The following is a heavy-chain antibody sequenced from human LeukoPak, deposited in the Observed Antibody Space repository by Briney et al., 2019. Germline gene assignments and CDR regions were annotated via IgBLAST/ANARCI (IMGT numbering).Heavy chain of an antibody. D-gene: IGHD3-10*01. CDR2: IRYDGSNK. V-gene: IGHV3-30*02. J-gene: IGHJ5*02. CDR3: ARGRNWFDP. Sequence: GGSLRLSCAASGFTFSSYGMHWVRQAPGKGLEWVAFIRYDGSNKYYADSVKGRFTISRDNAKKSLYLQMNSLRAEDTAVYYCARGRNWFDPWGQGTLVTVSS. CDR1: GFTFSSYG.